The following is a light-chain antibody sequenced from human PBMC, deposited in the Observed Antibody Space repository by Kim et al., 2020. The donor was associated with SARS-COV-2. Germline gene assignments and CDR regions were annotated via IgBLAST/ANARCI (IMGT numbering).Light chain of an antibody. CDR3: AAWDDSLNGWV. CDR1: SSNIGSNT. V-gene: IGLV1-44*01. J-gene: IGLJ3*02. Sequence: QPVLTPPPSASGTPGQRVTISCSGSSSNIGSNTVNWYQQLPGTAPKLLIYSNNQRPSGVPDRFSGSKSGTSASLAISGLQSEDEADYYCAAWDDSLNGWVFGGGTQLTVL. CDR2: SNN.